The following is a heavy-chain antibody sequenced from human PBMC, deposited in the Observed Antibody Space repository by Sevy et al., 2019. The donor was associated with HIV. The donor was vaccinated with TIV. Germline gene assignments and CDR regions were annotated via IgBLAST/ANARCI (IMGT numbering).Heavy chain of an antibody. CDR3: VVYYYDSSGYSNAFDI. Sequence: GGSLRLSCAASGFTFSSYSMNWVRQAPGKGLEWVSSISSSSSYIYYAYSVKGRFTISRDNAKNSLYLQMNSLRAEDTAVYYCVVYYYDSSGYSNAFDIWGQGTMVTVSS. V-gene: IGHV3-21*01. D-gene: IGHD3-22*01. CDR1: GFTFSSYS. CDR2: ISSSSSYI. J-gene: IGHJ3*02.